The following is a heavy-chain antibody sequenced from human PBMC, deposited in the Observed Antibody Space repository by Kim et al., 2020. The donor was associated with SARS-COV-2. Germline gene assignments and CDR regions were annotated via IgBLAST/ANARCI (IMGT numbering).Heavy chain of an antibody. V-gene: IGHV3-33*06. Sequence: DGSNKYYATSVKGRFTISRDNSKNMLFLQMNSLRAEDTAVYYCANFESWGQGTLVTVSS. CDR3: ANFES. J-gene: IGHJ4*02. CDR2: DGSNK.